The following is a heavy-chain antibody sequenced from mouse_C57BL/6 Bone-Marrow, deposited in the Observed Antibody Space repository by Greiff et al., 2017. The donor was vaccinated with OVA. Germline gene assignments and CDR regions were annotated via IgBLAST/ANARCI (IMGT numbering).Heavy chain of an antibody. V-gene: IGHV5-16*01. CDR1: RFTFSDSY. Sequence: EVMLVESEGGLVQPGSSMKLSCTASRFTFSDSYMAWVRPVPEKGLEWVANINYDGSSTYYLDSLKSRFIISRDNAKNILYLQMSSLKSEDTATYYCAREHYLLYWHIDVCCEGTPVINSS. D-gene: IGHD1-2*01. CDR2: INYDGSST. J-gene: IGHJ1*02. CDR3: AREHYLLYWHIDV.